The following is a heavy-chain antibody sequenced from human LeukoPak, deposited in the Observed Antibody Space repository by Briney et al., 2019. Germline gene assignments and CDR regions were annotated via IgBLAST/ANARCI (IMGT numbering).Heavy chain of an antibody. CDR1: GFGFSSHW. Sequence: GESLRLSCAASGFGFSSHWMHWVRQAPGKGLVWVSRSNSDGSVRNYADSVEGRFIISRDNVQNTLYLQMNSLRAEDTALYYCATEGFYYWGPGTQVTVSS. V-gene: IGHV3-74*01. CDR2: SNSDGSVR. J-gene: IGHJ4*02. CDR3: ATEGFYY.